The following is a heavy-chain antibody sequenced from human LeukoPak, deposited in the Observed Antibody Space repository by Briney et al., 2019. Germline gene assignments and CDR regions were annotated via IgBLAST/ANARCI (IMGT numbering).Heavy chain of an antibody. V-gene: IGHV4-59*01. CDR2: IDDSGNT. J-gene: IGHJ3*02. D-gene: IGHD3-10*01. Sequence: PSETLSLTCTVSGGSISRYYWSWIRRPPGKGLEWIGYIDDSGNTNYNPSLKSQVTISVDKSKNQFSLKLSFVTAADTAMYYCARSDYHNSGSHTVYDAFDIWGQGTRVTVSS. CDR3: ARSDYHNSGSHTVYDAFDI. CDR1: GGSISRYY.